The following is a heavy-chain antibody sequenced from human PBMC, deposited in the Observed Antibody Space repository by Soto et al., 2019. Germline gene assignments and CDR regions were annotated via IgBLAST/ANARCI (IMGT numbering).Heavy chain of an antibody. CDR2: ISATGGGT. CDR3: AKDRRAGGNSAFYFDF. D-gene: IGHD3-16*01. Sequence: TRGSLRLSCAASGFKFSNYAMSWVRQAPGKGLEWVSLISATGGGTYYADSVKGRLTISRDNSHNTLYLQVHSLTAEDTAVYYCAKDRRAGGNSAFYFDFWGQGAQVTVSS. J-gene: IGHJ4*02. V-gene: IGHV3-23*01. CDR1: GFKFSNYA.